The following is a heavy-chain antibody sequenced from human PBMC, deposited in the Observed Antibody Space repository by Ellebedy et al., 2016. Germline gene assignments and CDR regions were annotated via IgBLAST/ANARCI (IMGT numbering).Heavy chain of an antibody. J-gene: IGHJ4*02. V-gene: IGHV1-8*01. CDR2: MNPNSGNT. CDR1: GYTFTSYD. CDR3: ARVMRVYYGSGSYYPPQY. Sequence: ASVKVSCXASGYTFTSYDINWVRQATGQGLEWMGWMNPNSGNTGYAQKFQGRVTMTRNTSISTAYMELSSLRSEDTAVYYCARVMRVYYGSGSYYPPQYWGQGTLVTVSS. D-gene: IGHD3-10*01.